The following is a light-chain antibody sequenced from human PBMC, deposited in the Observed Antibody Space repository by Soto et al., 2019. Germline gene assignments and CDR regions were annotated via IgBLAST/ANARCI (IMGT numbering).Light chain of an antibody. Sequence: EIVLTQSPGTLSLSPGERATLSCRASQSVDSSHLAWYQHRPGRAPRLLVYGASRRATGVPDRFSGSGSGTHFTLSISRLEPEDFAVYYCQQYGSSGTFGQGTKVDIK. CDR1: QSVDSSH. CDR2: GAS. CDR3: QQYGSSGT. J-gene: IGKJ1*01. V-gene: IGKV3-20*01.